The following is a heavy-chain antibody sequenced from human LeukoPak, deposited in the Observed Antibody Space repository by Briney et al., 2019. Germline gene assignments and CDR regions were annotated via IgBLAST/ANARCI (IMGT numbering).Heavy chain of an antibody. V-gene: IGHV1-69*04. Sequence: SVKVSCKASGGTFSSYSISWVRQAPGQGLEWMGRIIPILGIANYAQKFQGRVTITADKSTSTAYMELSSLRSEDTAVYYCARDLRRYDFWSERGNFDYWGQGTLVTVSS. D-gene: IGHD3-3*01. J-gene: IGHJ4*02. CDR3: ARDLRRYDFWSERGNFDY. CDR1: GGTFSSYS. CDR2: IIPILGIA.